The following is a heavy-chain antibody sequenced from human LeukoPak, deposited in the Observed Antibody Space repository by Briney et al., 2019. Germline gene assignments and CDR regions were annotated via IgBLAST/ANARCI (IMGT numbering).Heavy chain of an antibody. D-gene: IGHD3-16*01. Sequence: GSLRLSCAASGFTFSSYAMSWVRQAPGKGLEWVSAISGSGGSTYYADSVKGRFTISRDNSKNTLYLQMNSLRAEDTAVYYCAKAFDLNRRIWWNYWGQGTLVTVSS. CDR1: GFTFSSYA. CDR2: ISGSGGST. V-gene: IGHV3-23*01. J-gene: IGHJ4*02. CDR3: AKAFDLNRRIWWNY.